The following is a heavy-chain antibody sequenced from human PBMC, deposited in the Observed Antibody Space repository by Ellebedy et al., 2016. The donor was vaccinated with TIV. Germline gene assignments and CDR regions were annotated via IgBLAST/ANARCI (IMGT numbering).Heavy chain of an antibody. CDR1: GFTFSSYA. V-gene: IGHV3-23*01. J-gene: IGHJ1*01. Sequence: GGSLRLXXAASGFTFSSYAMSWVRQAPGKGLEWVSAISGSGGSTYYADSVKGRFSISRDNSKNTLYLQIKNLRPEDTAVYYCARGAYYGSGSPPLFFQDWGQGTLVTVSS. CDR2: ISGSGGST. D-gene: IGHD3-10*01. CDR3: ARGAYYGSGSPPLFFQD.